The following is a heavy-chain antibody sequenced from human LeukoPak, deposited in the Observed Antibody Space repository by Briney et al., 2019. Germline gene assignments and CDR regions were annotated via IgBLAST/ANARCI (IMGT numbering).Heavy chain of an antibody. CDR2: ISGSGDNT. J-gene: IGHJ4*02. CDR3: AKDKSGYDSSGYYGYFDY. CDR1: GFTFSSYA. Sequence: GGSLRLSCAASGFTFSSYAMSWVRQAPGKGLEWVSGISGSGDNTYYADSVKGRFTISRDNSKNTLYLQMNSLRAEDTAVYYCAKDKSGYDSSGYYGYFDYWGQGTLVTVSS. D-gene: IGHD3-22*01. V-gene: IGHV3-23*01.